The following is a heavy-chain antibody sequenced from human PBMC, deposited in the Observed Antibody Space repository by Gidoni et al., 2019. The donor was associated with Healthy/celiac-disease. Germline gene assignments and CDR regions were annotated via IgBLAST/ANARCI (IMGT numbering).Heavy chain of an antibody. V-gene: IGHV4-61*01. CDR3: ASPNYYGSSGIWVDAFDI. CDR2: IYYSGST. Sequence: QVPLTESGPGLVKPSETLSLTCTVSGGSVSSGSYCWSSIRQPPGKGLEWIGYIYYSGSTNYYPSLKSRVTIAVDTSKNQFSLKRSSVTAADTAVYYCASPNYYGSSGIWVDAFDIWGQGTMVTVSS. D-gene: IGHD3-22*01. CDR1: GGSVSSGSYC. J-gene: IGHJ3*02.